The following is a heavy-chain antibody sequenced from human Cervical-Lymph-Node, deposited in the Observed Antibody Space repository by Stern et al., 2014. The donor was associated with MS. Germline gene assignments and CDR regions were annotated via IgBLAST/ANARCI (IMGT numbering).Heavy chain of an antibody. CDR2: FDPEDGET. CDR3: ATSVIAYYDSSGPTLDY. V-gene: IGHV1-24*01. Sequence: QVQLMQSGAEVKKPGASVKVSCKVSGYTLTELSMHWVRQAPGKGLEWMGGFDPEDGETIYAQKFQGRVTMTEATSTDTAYMELSSLRSEDTAVYYCATSVIAYYDSSGPTLDYWGQGTLVTVSS. D-gene: IGHD3-22*01. J-gene: IGHJ4*02. CDR1: GYTLTELS.